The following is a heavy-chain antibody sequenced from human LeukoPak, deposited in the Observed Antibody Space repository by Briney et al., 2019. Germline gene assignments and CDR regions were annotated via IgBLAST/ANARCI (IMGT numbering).Heavy chain of an antibody. CDR1: GGSFSGYY. J-gene: IGHJ4*02. CDR2: INHSGST. D-gene: IGHD3-10*01. Sequence: SETLSLTCAVYGGSFSGYYWSWIRQPPGKGLEWIGEINHSGSTNYNPSLKSRVTISVDTSKNQFSLKLSSVTAADTAVYYCARGFFRGPDYWGQGTLVTVSS. CDR3: ARGFFRGPDY. V-gene: IGHV4-34*01.